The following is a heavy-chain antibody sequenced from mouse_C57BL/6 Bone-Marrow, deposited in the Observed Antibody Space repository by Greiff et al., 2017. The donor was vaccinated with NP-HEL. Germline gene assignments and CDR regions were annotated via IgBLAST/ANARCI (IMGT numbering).Heavy chain of an antibody. V-gene: IGHV5-17*01. J-gene: IGHJ2*01. D-gene: IGHD4-1*01. CDR2: ISSGSSTI. CDR3: ARPLGYYFDY. CDR1: GFTFSDYG. Sequence: DVKLVESGGGLVKPGGSLKLSCAASGFTFSDYGMHWVRQAPEKGLEWVAYISSGSSTIYYADTVTGRFTISRDNAKNTLFLQMTSLRSEDTAMYYCARPLGYYFDYWGQGTTLTVSS.